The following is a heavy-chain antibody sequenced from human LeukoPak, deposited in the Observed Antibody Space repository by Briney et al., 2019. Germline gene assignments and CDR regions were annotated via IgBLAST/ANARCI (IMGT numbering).Heavy chain of an antibody. CDR2: INHSGST. CDR3: ARGSYCTNGVCFRWFDP. J-gene: IGHJ5*02. Sequence: PSETLSLTCAVYGGSFSGYYWSWIRQPPGKGLEWIGEINHSGSTNYNPSLKSRVTISVDTSKNQFSLKLSSVTAADTTVYYCARGSYCTNGVCFRWFDPWGQGTLVTVSS. V-gene: IGHV4-34*01. CDR1: GGSFSGYY. D-gene: IGHD2-8*01.